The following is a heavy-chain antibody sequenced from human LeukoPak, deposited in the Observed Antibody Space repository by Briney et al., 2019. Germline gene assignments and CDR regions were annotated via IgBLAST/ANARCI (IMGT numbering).Heavy chain of an antibody. V-gene: IGHV4-61*08. CDR1: GGSISSGGYY. CDR3: ARAKTDRVVFYYMDV. D-gene: IGHD1-14*01. CDR2: IYYSGST. Sequence: SQTLSLTCTVSGGSISSGGYYWSWIRQPPGKGLEWIGYIYYSGSTNYNPSLKSRVTISVDTSRNQFSLKLSSVTAADTAVYYCARAKTDRVVFYYMDVWGKGTTVTVSS. J-gene: IGHJ6*03.